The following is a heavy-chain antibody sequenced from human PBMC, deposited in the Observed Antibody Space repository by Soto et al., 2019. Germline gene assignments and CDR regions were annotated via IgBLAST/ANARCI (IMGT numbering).Heavy chain of an antibody. D-gene: IGHD2-2*02. CDR3: ARGVPAAIAQDKNYYYYYGMDV. CDR1: GGSFSGYY. V-gene: IGHV4-34*01. Sequence: SETPSLTCAVYGGSFSGYYWSWIRQPPGKGLEWIGEINHSGSTNYNPSLKSRVTISVDTSKNQFSLKLSSVTAADTAVYYCARGVPAAIAQDKNYYYYYGMDVWGQGTTVTVSS. CDR2: INHSGST. J-gene: IGHJ6*02.